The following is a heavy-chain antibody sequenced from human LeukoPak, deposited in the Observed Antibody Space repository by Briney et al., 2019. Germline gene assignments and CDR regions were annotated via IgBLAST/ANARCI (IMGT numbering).Heavy chain of an antibody. D-gene: IGHD2-15*01. J-gene: IGHJ3*02. V-gene: IGHV4-59*01. CDR3: ASPAIVDAFDI. Sequence: NTSETLSLTCIVSGGSISSYYWSWIRQPPGKGLEWIGYIYYSGSTNYNPSLKSRVTISVDTSKNQFSLKLTSVTAADTAVYYRASPAIVDAFDIWGQGTMVTVSS. CDR1: GGSISSYY. CDR2: IYYSGST.